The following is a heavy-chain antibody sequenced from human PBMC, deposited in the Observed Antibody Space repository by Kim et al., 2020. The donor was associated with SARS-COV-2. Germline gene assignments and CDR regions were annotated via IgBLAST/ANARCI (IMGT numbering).Heavy chain of an antibody. CDR2: INHSGST. V-gene: IGHV4-34*01. J-gene: IGHJ5*02. CDR1: GGSFSGYY. D-gene: IGHD6-6*01. Sequence: SETLSLTCAVYGGSFSGYYWSWIRQPPGKGLEWIGEINHSGSTNYNPSLKSRVTISVDTSKNQFSLKLSSVIAADTAVYYCARGGQQLVLYWFDPWGQGTLVTVSS. CDR3: ARGGQQLVLYWFDP.